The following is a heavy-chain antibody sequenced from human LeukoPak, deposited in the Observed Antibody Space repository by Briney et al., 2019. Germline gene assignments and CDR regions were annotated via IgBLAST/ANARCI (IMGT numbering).Heavy chain of an antibody. CDR1: GFTFSGSA. Sequence: GGSLRLSCAASGFTFSGSAMHWVRQASGKGLEWVCRISSKANSYATAYAASVKGRFTISRDDSKNTAYLQMNSLKTEDTAVYYCTRHREGYYYDSSGLDYWGQGTLVTVSS. CDR3: TRHREGYYYDSSGLDY. J-gene: IGHJ4*02. V-gene: IGHV3-73*01. D-gene: IGHD3-22*01. CDR2: ISSKANSYAT.